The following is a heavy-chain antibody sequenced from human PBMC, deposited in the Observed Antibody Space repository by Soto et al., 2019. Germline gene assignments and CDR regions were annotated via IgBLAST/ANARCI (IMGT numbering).Heavy chain of an antibody. CDR1: GYTFTSYG. Sequence: ASVKVSCKASGYTFTSYGISWVRQAPGQGLEWMGWISAYNGNTNYAQKLQGRVTMTTDTSTSTAYMELRSLRSDDTAVYYCARDRIEQWLAQTYYYYGMDVWGQGTTVTVSS. V-gene: IGHV1-18*01. CDR2: ISAYNGNT. CDR3: ARDRIEQWLAQTYYYYGMDV. J-gene: IGHJ6*02. D-gene: IGHD6-19*01.